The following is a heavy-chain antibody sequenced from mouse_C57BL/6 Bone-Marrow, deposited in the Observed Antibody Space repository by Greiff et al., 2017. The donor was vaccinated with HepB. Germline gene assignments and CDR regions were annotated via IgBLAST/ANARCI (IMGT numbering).Heavy chain of an antibody. J-gene: IGHJ2*01. D-gene: IGHD3-2*02. Sequence: QVQLQQPGAELVRPGPSVKLSCKASGYTFTSYWMHWVKQRPGQGLEWIGVIDPSDSYTNYNQKFKGKATLTVDTSSSTAYMQLSSLTSEDSAVYYCARSLRGSGYGGDYWGQGTTLTVSS. V-gene: IGHV1-59*01. CDR2: IDPSDSYT. CDR3: ARSLRGSGYGGDY. CDR1: GYTFTSYW.